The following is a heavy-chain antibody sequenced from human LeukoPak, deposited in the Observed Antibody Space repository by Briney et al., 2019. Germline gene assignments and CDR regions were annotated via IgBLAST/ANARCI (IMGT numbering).Heavy chain of an antibody. D-gene: IGHD4-17*01. V-gene: IGHV1-24*01. J-gene: IGHJ4*02. Sequence: GASVKVSCKVSGYTLTELSMHWVRQAPGKGLEWMGGFDPEDGETIYAQKSQGRVTMTEDTSTDTAYMELSSLRSEDTAVYYCATKSPNGDYYVSFDYWGQGTLVTVSS. CDR3: ATKSPNGDYYVSFDY. CDR2: FDPEDGET. CDR1: GYTLTELS.